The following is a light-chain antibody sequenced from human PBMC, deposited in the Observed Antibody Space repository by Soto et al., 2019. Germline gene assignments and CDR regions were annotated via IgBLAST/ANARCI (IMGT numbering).Light chain of an antibody. CDR3: QQYTQWTIT. J-gene: IGKJ5*01. CDR2: GIS. CDR1: QSVSSNY. V-gene: IGKV3-20*01. Sequence: EIVLTQSPGTLSLSPGERVTLSCRASQSVSSNYLAWYQQKPGQAPRLLIYGISTRATGIPDRFSASGSGTEFTLTISSLQHEDFAVYYCQQYTQWTITFGQGTRLEIK.